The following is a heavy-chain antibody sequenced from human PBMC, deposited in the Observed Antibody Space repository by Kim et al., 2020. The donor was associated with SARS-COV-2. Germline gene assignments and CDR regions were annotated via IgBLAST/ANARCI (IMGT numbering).Heavy chain of an antibody. J-gene: IGHJ4*02. Sequence: SETLSLTCTVSGGSISSGSYYWSRIRQPAGKGLEWVGRIYTSGSTNYNPSLKSRVTISVDTSKNQFSLKLSSVTAADTAVYYCARGVGATEEYYFDYWGQGTLVTVSS. CDR1: GGSISSGSYY. CDR3: ARGVGATEEYYFDY. CDR2: IYTSGST. D-gene: IGHD1-26*01. V-gene: IGHV4-61*02.